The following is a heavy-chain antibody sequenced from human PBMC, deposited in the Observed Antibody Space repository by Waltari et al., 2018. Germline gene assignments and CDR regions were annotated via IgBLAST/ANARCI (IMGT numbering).Heavy chain of an antibody. D-gene: IGHD1-26*01. CDR3: ARDSGAGGPFFL. CDR1: GFTFSNYA. CDR2: ISGSGNRA. V-gene: IGHV3-23*04. Sequence: EVQLVESGGDLVQPGGSLRLSCAASGFTFSNYAMTWVRQAPGKGLEWVSLISGSGNRAYYADSVKGRFTISRDSSKNTVFLQMHSLGVDDTAVYYCARDSGAGGPFFLWGQGDLVTVSS. J-gene: IGHJ4*02.